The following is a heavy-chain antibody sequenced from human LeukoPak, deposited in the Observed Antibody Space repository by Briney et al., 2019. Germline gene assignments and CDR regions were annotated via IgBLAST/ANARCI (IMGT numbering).Heavy chain of an antibody. V-gene: IGHV3-48*02. Sequence: GGSLRLSCAASGFTFSSYAMHWVRQAPGKGLEWISYISSSGRTTTYADSVKGRFTISRDNAKNSLYLQMNSLKDGDTAVYYCATSGTYRFDYWGQGTLVTVSS. CDR2: ISSSGRTT. D-gene: IGHD1-26*01. J-gene: IGHJ4*02. CDR3: ATSGTYRFDY. CDR1: GFTFSSYA.